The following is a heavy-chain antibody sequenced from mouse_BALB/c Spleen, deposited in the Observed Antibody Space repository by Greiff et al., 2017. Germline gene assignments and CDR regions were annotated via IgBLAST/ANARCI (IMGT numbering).Heavy chain of an antibody. J-gene: IGHJ3*01. V-gene: IGHV5-12-1*01. CDR1: GFAFSSYD. D-gene: IGHD2-2*01. CDR2: ISSGGGST. Sequence: EVMLVKSGGGLVKPGGSLKLSCAASGFAFSSYDMSWVRQTPEKRLEWVAYISSGGGSTYYPDTVKGRFTISRDNAKNTLYLQMSSLKSEDTAMYYCARRGYDAWFAYWGQGTLVTVSA. CDR3: ARRGYDAWFAY.